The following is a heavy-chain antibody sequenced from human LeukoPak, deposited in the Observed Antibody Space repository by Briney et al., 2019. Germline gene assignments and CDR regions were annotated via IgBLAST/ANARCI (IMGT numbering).Heavy chain of an antibody. CDR1: GGSISSGGYY. Sequence: PSQTLSLTCTVSGGSISSGGYYWSWIRQHPGKGLEWIGYIYYSGSTYYNPSLKSRVTISVDTSKNQFSLKLSSVTAADTAVYYCARDRSLGYCSSTSCYEYFDYWGQGTLVTVSS. D-gene: IGHD2-2*01. J-gene: IGHJ4*02. CDR2: IYYSGST. V-gene: IGHV4-31*03. CDR3: ARDRSLGYCSSTSCYEYFDY.